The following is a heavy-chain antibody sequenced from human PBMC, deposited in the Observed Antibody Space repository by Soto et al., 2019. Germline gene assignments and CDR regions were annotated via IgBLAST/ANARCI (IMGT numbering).Heavy chain of an antibody. Sequence: SETLSLTCAVYGGSFSGYYWSWIRQPPGKGLEWIGEINHSGSTNYNPSLKSRVTISVDTSKNQFSLKLSSVTAADTAVYYCARGLGSDYSNYVPFDYWGQGTLVTV. D-gene: IGHD4-4*01. CDR3: ARGLGSDYSNYVPFDY. V-gene: IGHV4-34*01. CDR2: INHSGST. J-gene: IGHJ4*02. CDR1: GGSFSGYY.